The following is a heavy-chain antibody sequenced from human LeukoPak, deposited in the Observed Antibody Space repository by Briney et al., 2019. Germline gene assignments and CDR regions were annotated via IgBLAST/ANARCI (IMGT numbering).Heavy chain of an antibody. J-gene: IGHJ6*03. CDR1: GGSISSYY. CDR2: IYTSGST. CDR3: ARGLIFGVDYYYYYMDV. V-gene: IGHV4-4*07. Sequence: SETLSLTCTVSGGSISSYYWSWIRQPAGKGLEWIGRIYTSGSTNYNPSLKSRVTMSVDTSKNQFSLKLSSVTAADTAVYYCARGLIFGVDYYYYYMDVWGKGTTVTVSS. D-gene: IGHD3-3*01.